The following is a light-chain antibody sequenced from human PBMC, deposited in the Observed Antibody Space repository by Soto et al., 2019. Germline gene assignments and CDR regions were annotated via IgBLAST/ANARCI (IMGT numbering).Light chain of an antibody. CDR2: KAS. CDR1: RSIINW. CDR3: QQYSDHWT. Sequence: DIQLTQSPSTLSASVGDRVTITCRASRSIINWLAWYQQKSGKGPKLLIYKASNLQTGVPSRFSGSGYGAEFTLTISSLQPDDVATYYCQQYSDHWTFGQGTKVDIK. V-gene: IGKV1-5*03. J-gene: IGKJ1*01.